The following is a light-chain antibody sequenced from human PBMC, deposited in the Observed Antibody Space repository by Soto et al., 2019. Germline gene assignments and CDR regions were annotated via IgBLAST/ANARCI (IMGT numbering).Light chain of an antibody. V-gene: IGKV1-33*01. J-gene: IGKJ4*01. Sequence: DIQMTQSPSSLSASVGDRVTITCQASRDISNYLNWYQQKPGKVPKLLIYDASKLETGVPSRFGGSGSGTDLTFTISSLQPEDIATYYCQQNHNLPPLTFGGGTKVEIK. CDR2: DAS. CDR3: QQNHNLPPLT. CDR1: RDISNY.